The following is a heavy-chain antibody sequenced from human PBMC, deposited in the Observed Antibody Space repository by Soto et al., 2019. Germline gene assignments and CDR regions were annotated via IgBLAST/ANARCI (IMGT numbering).Heavy chain of an antibody. CDR1: GFTFNTFG. Sequence: QVQLVESGGGVVQPGRSLRLSCAASGFTFNTFGMHWVRQAPGKGLEWVAVISYDGKKKFYGDSVRGRFTISRDNFKDTLDLQMNSLRDEDTAVYHCVRGVMWYSYGFAYSGMDVWGQGTTVTVSS. CDR3: VRGVMWYSYGFAYSGMDV. V-gene: IGHV3-30*03. J-gene: IGHJ6*02. D-gene: IGHD5-18*01. CDR2: ISYDGKKK.